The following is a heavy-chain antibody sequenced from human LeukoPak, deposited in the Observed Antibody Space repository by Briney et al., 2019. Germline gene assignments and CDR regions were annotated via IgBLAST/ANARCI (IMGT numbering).Heavy chain of an antibody. CDR3: ARGTTVTTRGGLDY. CDR2: IYHSGIT. CDR1: GGPISSGDYS. J-gene: IGHJ4*02. Sequence: SETLSLTCAVSGGPISSGDYSWNWIRQPPGKGLEWIGYIYHSGITYYKPSLKSRVTISIDRSKNQFSLRLSSVTAADTAVYSCARGTTVTTRGGLDYWGQGTLVTVSS. D-gene: IGHD4-17*01. V-gene: IGHV4-30-2*01.